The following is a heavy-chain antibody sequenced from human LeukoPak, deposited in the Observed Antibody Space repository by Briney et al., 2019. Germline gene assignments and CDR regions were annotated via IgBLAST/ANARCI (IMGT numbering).Heavy chain of an antibody. CDR1: GFTFSNYA. CDR2: ISGDSAYI. J-gene: IGHJ4*02. CDR3: AKNFGPGKAFYDH. V-gene: IGHV3-23*01. Sequence: GGSLRLSCAASGFTFSNYAMTWVRQAPGKVLEWVSAISGDSAYIYYVDSVKGRFTTSRDNSKNTLYLQMNSLRAEDTAMYYCAKNFGPGKAFYDHWGQGTLVTVSS. D-gene: IGHD3/OR15-3a*01.